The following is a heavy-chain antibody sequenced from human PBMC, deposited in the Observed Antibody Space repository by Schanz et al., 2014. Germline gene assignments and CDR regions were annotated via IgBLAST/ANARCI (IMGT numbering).Heavy chain of an antibody. CDR2: IYKSGSA. J-gene: IGHJ4*02. V-gene: IGHV3-66*02. Sequence: EVQVVESGGGLVQPGGSLRLSCVASGFNVSKSYVSWVRQAPGKGLEWVSLIYKSGSAFYADSVKGRLTISRDNSKNTVYLEMTRLRTEDTALYYCARDAAGTTFGVVDSWGQGTLVTVSS. CDR3: ARDAAGTTFGVVDS. CDR1: GFNVSKSY. D-gene: IGHD1-1*01.